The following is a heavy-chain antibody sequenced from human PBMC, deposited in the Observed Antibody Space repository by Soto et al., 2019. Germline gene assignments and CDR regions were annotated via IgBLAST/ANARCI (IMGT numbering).Heavy chain of an antibody. CDR2: IDSAGTRE. D-gene: IGHD1-26*01. CDR3: ARSWGRSYYYYDFDV. J-gene: IGHJ6*02. Sequence: EEQLVESGGGLVQPGGSLRLSCVDSGFTFSSYWMHWVRQPPGKGLVWVSRIDSAGTRENYADSVKGRFTISRDNAKNSLFMQMNSLSAEDTGVYYCARSWGRSYYYYDFDVWGQGTTVTVSS. CDR1: GFTFSSYW. V-gene: IGHV3-74*01.